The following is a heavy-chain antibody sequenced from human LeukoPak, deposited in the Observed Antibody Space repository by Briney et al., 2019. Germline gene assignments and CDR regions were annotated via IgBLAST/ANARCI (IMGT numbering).Heavy chain of an antibody. Sequence: SETLSLTCTVSGDSISNYYWSWIRQPAGKGLEWIGRIYGSGSTNYNPSLKSRVTMSIATSKNQFSLKLTSVTAADTAVYYCARGPSHSSTWFFDYWGQGTLVTVSS. V-gene: IGHV4-4*07. CDR2: IYGSGST. CDR3: ARGPSHSSTWFFDY. CDR1: GDSISNYY. D-gene: IGHD6-13*01. J-gene: IGHJ4*02.